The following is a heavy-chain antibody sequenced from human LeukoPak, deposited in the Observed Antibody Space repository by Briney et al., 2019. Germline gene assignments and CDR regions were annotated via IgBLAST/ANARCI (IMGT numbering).Heavy chain of an antibody. V-gene: IGHV5-51*01. CDR2: IYPGDSDT. D-gene: IGHD3-16*01. Sequence: GESLQISCQGSGSTFTSYWIGWARQLPGKGLEWMGIIYPGDSDTRYSPSFQGQVTISADKSITTAYLQWSSLKASDTAMYYCARHRDYVPDIGGQGTMVTVS. CDR3: ARHRDYVPDI. J-gene: IGHJ3*02. CDR1: GSTFTSYW.